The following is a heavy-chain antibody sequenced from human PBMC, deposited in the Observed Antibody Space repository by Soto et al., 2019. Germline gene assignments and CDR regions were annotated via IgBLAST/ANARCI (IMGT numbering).Heavy chain of an antibody. CDR1: GYSFTSYW. D-gene: IGHD2-2*02. CDR3: ARHSYCSSTSCYSVYYGMDV. Sequence: GESLKISCKGSGYSFTSYWISWVRQMPGKGLEWMGRIDPGDSYTNYSPSFQGHVTISADKSISTAYLQWSSLKASDTAMYYCARHSYCSSTSCYSVYYGMDVWGQGTTVTVSS. J-gene: IGHJ6*02. V-gene: IGHV5-10-1*01. CDR2: IDPGDSYT.